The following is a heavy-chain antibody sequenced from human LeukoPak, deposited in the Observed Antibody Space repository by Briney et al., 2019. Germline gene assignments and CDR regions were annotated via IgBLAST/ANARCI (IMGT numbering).Heavy chain of an antibody. V-gene: IGHV3-30*02. CDR1: GFTFSSYG. J-gene: IGHJ6*03. CDR2: IRYDGSNK. Sequence: GGSLRLSCAASGFTFSSYGMHWVRQAPGKGLEWVAFIRYDGSNKYYADSVKGRFTISRDNSKNTLYLQMNSLRAEDTAVYYCAKEGGDIVVVPANYYYYMDVWGKGTTVTVSS. D-gene: IGHD2-2*01. CDR3: AKEGGDIVVVPANYYYYMDV.